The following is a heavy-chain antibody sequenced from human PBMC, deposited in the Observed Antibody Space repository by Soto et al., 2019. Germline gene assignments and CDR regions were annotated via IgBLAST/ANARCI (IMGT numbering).Heavy chain of an antibody. CDR3: ARASGYSYGYDDFFDN. V-gene: IGHV4-59*01. D-gene: IGHD5-18*01. CDR1: GGSINGYY. CDR2: FHFSGST. Sequence: QVQLQESGPGLVKPSETLSLTCTVSGGSINGYYWTWLRQSPTNGLEWIGYFHFSGSTKYNPSLERRLTISADTSKNQISLTLSSVTAADTAVYYWARASGYSYGYDDFFDNWGQGTLANVSS. J-gene: IGHJ4*01.